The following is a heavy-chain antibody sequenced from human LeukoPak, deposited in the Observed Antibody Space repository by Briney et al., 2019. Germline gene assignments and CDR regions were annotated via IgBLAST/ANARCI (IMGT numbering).Heavy chain of an antibody. V-gene: IGHV3-11*01. Sequence: PGGSLRLSRAASGFTFSDYYMSWIRQAPGKGLEWVSYISSSGSTIYYADSVKRRFTLSRDNATKSRCLQRNSLRAEDTAVYYCARDLIVDTKPYYYYGMDGWGQRSTVTVSS. CDR2: ISSSGSTI. CDR1: GFTFSDYY. D-gene: IGHD5-18*01. J-gene: IGHJ6*02. CDR3: ARDLIVDTKPYYYYGMDG.